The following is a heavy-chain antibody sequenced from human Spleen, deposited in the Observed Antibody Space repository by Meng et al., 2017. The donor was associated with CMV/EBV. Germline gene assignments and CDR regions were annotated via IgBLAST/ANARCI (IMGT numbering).Heavy chain of an antibody. CDR1: GGSISSSSYY. CDR3: ARGGGYDFWSGRYGLDV. Sequence: SETLSLTCTVSGGSISSSSYYWSWIRQPPGKGLEWIGSIYYSGSTNYNPSLKSRVTISLDTSKNHFSLNLTSVTAADTAVYYCARGGGYDFWSGRYGLDVWGQGTTVTVSS. J-gene: IGHJ6*02. D-gene: IGHD3-3*01. V-gene: IGHV4-61*03. CDR2: IYYSGST.